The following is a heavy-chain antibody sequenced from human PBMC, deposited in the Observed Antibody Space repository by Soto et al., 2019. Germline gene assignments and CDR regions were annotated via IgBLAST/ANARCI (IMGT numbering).Heavy chain of an antibody. J-gene: IGHJ6*04. CDR1: GFTFNTFA. D-gene: IGHD1-7*01. CDR3: ARDESAGRGWNYYYSYCGMDV. Sequence: QVQLVESGGGVVQPGRSLRLSCAASGFTFNTFAMHWVRRAPGKGLEWVAVITFDGSSKYLADSVKGRFTISRDNSKHKVYLQMSRMRPADTTVYFCARDESAGRGWNYYYSYCGMDVWGEGTTVTVTS. V-gene: IGHV3-30-3*01. CDR2: ITFDGSSK.